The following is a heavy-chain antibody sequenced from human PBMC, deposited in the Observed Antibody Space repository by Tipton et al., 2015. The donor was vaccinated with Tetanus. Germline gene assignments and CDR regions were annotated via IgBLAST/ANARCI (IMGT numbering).Heavy chain of an antibody. J-gene: IGHJ2*01. CDR3: ARVRGRGQLVTKPNWYFDL. D-gene: IGHD6-6*01. CDR2: ISSSGSTI. CDR1: GFTFSDYY. V-gene: IGHV3-11*01. Sequence: SLRLSCAASGFTFSDYYMSWIRQAPGKGLEWVSYISSSGSTIYYADSVKGRFTISRDNAKNSLSLQVNSLRAEDTAVYYCARVRGRGQLVTKPNWYFDLWGRGTLVTVSS.